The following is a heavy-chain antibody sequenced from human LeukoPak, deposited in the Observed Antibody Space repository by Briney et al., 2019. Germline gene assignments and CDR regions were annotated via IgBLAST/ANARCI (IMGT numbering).Heavy chain of an antibody. CDR2: ISAYNGNT. V-gene: IGHV1-18*01. Sequence: ASVKVSCKASGYTFTSYGISWVRQAPGQGLEWMGWISAYNGNTNYAQKLQGRVIMTTDTSTSTAYMELRSLRSDDTAVYYCARDYYGSGEGVGKFDPWGQGTLVTVSS. CDR3: ARDYYGSGEGVGKFDP. J-gene: IGHJ5*02. D-gene: IGHD3-10*01. CDR1: GYTFTSYG.